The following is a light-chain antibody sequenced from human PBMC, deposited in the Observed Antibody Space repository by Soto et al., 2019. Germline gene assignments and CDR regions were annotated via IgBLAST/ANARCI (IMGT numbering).Light chain of an antibody. CDR3: SAYTARSTLV. J-gene: IGLJ3*02. CDR1: SNDVGGYNY. V-gene: IGLV2-14*01. Sequence: QSALTQPASVSGSPGQSVTISCTGTSNDVGGYNYVSWYQQHPGKAPKLVIYEVSHRPSGISGRFSGSKSGNTASLTISGLQPEDEGDYYCSAYTARSTLVFGGGTKLTVL. CDR2: EVS.